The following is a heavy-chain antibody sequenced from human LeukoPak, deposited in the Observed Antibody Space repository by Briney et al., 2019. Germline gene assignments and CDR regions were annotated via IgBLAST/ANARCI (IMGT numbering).Heavy chain of an antibody. CDR2: ISSSSSYI. D-gene: IGHD2-2*01. CDR1: GFTFSSYS. Sequence: PGGSLRLSCAASGFTFSSYSMNWVRQAPGKGLEWVSSISSSSSYINYADSVKGRFTISRDNAKNSLYLQMNSLRAEDTAVYYCAPYCSSTSCNRIDYWGQGTLVTVSS. V-gene: IGHV3-21*01. J-gene: IGHJ4*02. CDR3: APYCSSTSCNRIDY.